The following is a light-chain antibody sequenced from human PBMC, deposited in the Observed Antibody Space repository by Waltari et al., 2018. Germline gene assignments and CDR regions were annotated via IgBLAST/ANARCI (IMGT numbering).Light chain of an antibody. Sequence: DIVMTQSPDSLAVSLGERATINCKSSQSALYSSSNKNYLAWYQQKPGQPPKLLIYWARTRDSGVPDRFSGSGSGTDFTLTISSLQAEDVAVYYCQQYYSTPSFGQGTKVEIK. V-gene: IGKV4-1*01. CDR2: WAR. J-gene: IGKJ1*01. CDR1: QSALYSSSNKNY. CDR3: QQYYSTPS.